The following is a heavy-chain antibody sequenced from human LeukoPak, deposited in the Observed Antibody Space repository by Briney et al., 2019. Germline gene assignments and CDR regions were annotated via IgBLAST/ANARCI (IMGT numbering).Heavy chain of an antibody. D-gene: IGHD5-18*01. Sequence: TSETLSLTCAVSGYSISSGYYWGWIRQPPGKGLEWIGSIYHSGSTYYNPSLKSRVTISVDTSKNQFSLKLSSVTAADTAVYYCARLYSYGFDYWGQGTLVTVSS. J-gene: IGHJ4*02. CDR3: ARLYSYGFDY. CDR2: IYHSGST. V-gene: IGHV4-38-2*01. CDR1: GYSISSGYY.